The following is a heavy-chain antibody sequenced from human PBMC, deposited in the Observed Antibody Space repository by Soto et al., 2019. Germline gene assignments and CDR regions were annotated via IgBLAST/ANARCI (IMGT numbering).Heavy chain of an antibody. CDR2: IYPGDSDT. CDR3: ARPGSVGRTVTISAFEI. D-gene: IGHD4-17*01. V-gene: IGHV5-51*01. J-gene: IGHJ3*02. CDR1: GYSFTSYW. Sequence: GESLKISCKGSGYSFTSYWIGRVRQMPGKGLEWMGIIYPGDSDTRYSPSFQGQGTISSDKSISTAYLQWSSLKASDTAMYYCARPGSVGRTVTISAFEIWGKGTMVTV.